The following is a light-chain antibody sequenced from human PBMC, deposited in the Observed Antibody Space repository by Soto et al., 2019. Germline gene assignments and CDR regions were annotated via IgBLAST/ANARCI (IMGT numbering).Light chain of an antibody. J-gene: IGKJ5*01. CDR2: WAS. Sequence: DFVMTQSPDSLAVSLGERATINCKSSQSVLSSSNNKNFLAWFQQKPGQPPKLLIYWASTRESGVPGRFRGSGSGTDFTPPISSLQAEDVAVYYCQQYQRDPITFGQGTRLEIK. CDR3: QQYQRDPIT. CDR1: QSVLSSSNNKNF. V-gene: IGKV4-1*01.